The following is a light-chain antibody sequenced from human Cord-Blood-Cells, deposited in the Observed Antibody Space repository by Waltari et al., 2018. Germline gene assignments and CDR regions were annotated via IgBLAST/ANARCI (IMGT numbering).Light chain of an antibody. J-gene: IGKJ1*01. CDR2: GAS. Sequence: EIVMTQSPATLSVSPGERATLSCRASQRVSSNLAWYQQKPGQAPRLLIYGASTRATVIPARFIGSGSGTEFTLTISSLQSEDFAVYYCQQYNNWPPWTFGQGTKVEIK. V-gene: IGKV3-15*01. CDR1: QRVSSN. CDR3: QQYNNWPPWT.